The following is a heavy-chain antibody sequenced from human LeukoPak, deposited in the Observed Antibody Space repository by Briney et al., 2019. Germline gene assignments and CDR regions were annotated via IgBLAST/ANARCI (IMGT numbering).Heavy chain of an antibody. Sequence: SETLSLTCTVSGGSISSYYWSWIRQPPGKGLEWIGYIYYSGSTICNPSLKSRVTISLDTSRNQFSLKLSSVTAADTAVYYCARGGYSYVPYWGQGTLVTVSS. V-gene: IGHV4-59*01. D-gene: IGHD5-18*01. CDR3: ARGGYSYVPY. J-gene: IGHJ4*02. CDR1: GGSISSYY. CDR2: IYYSGST.